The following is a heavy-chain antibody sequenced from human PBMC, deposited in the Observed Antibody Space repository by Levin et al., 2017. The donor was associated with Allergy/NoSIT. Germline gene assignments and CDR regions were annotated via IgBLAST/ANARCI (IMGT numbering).Heavy chain of an antibody. D-gene: IGHD1/OR15-1a*01. CDR3: ARALTTKTALPFDL. V-gene: IGHV4-59*01. J-gene: IGHJ2*01. Sequence: SQTLSLTCTVSSGSISPYYWSWIRQPPGKGLEWIGYIYYSGSTDHNPSLKSPVTISLDKSTHQFSLDLNSVTCANGAVYYCARALTTKTALPFDLWGRGTLVTVSS. CDR1: SGSISPYY. CDR2: IYYSGST.